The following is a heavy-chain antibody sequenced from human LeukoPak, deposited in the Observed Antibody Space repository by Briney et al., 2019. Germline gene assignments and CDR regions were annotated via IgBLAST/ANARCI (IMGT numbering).Heavy chain of an antibody. J-gene: IGHJ4*02. CDR3: ARIMTQQMVFDY. V-gene: IGHV3-21*01. CDR1: GFTFSSYG. CDR2: ISSSSSYI. D-gene: IGHD6-13*01. Sequence: NAGGSLRLSCVASGFTFSSYGMNWVRQAPGKGLEWVSFISSSSSYIYYADSVKGRFTISRDNAKNSLYLQMNSLRAEDTAVYYCARIMTQQMVFDYWGQGTLVTVSS.